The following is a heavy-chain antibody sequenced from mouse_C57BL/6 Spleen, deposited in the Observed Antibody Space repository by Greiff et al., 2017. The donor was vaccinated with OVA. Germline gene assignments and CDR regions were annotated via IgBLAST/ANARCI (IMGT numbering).Heavy chain of an antibody. CDR1: EYEFPSHD. Sequence: DVKLQESGGGLVQPGESLKLSCESNEYEFPSHDMSWVRKTPEKRLELVAAINSDGGSTYYPDTMERRFIISRDNTKKTLYLQMSSLRSEDTALYYCARHGDDGYVLGDYYAMDYWGQGTSVTVSS. V-gene: IGHV5-2*01. CDR2: INSDGGST. CDR3: ARHGDDGYVLGDYYAMDY. D-gene: IGHD2-3*01. J-gene: IGHJ4*01.